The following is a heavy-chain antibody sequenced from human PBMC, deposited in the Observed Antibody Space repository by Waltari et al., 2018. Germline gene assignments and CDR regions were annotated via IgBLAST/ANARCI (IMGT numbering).Heavy chain of an antibody. CDR1: GYTFRDYY. CDR3: ATALGDSSSASRPFDF. D-gene: IGHD6-19*01. Sequence: EVQLLQSGAELKEPGTTVRISCKVSGYTFRDYYIHWVQQAPGKCLRWMGRVDPEDGETIYADNFQGRVTISADTSTDTAFMELSSLRSEDTAVFYCATALGDSSSASRPFDFWGQGTMITVS. V-gene: IGHV1-69-2*01. CDR2: VDPEDGET. J-gene: IGHJ3*01.